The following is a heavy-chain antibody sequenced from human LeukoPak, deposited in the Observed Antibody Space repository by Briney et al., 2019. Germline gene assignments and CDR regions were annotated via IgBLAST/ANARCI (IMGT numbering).Heavy chain of an antibody. CDR1: GYTFTNFG. CDR3: ARDKDEDYDTSGMFQY. V-gene: IGHV1-18*04. J-gene: IGHJ1*01. D-gene: IGHD3-22*01. CDR2: ISTYNGNT. Sequence: ASVKVSCKASGYTFTNFGISWVRQAPGQRPEWMGWISTYNGNTNYAQNLQDRVTLTTDTSTTTVYMELRSLGSDDTAVYYCARDKDEDYDTSGMFQYWGQGTLVTVSS.